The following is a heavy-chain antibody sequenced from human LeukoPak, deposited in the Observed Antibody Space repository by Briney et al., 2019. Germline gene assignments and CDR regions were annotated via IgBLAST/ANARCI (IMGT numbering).Heavy chain of an antibody. Sequence: GGFLRLSCAASGFTFSSYGMHWVRQAPGKGLEWVAVISYDGSNKYYADSVKGRFTISRDNSKNTLYLQMNSLRAEDTAVYYCASPLRGYCSSTSCYSLWGQGTLVTVSS. J-gene: IGHJ4*02. V-gene: IGHV3-30*03. CDR2: ISYDGSNK. D-gene: IGHD2-2*01. CDR3: ASPLRGYCSSTSCYSL. CDR1: GFTFSSYG.